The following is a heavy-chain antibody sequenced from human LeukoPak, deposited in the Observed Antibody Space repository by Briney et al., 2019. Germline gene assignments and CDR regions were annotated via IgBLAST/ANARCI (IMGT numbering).Heavy chain of an antibody. D-gene: IGHD2-2*01. Sequence: ASVKVSCKASGYTFTSYYMHWVRQAPGQGLEWMGIINPSGGSTSYAQKFQGRVTMTGDTSTSTVYMELSSLRSEDTAVYYCARGGGDLYCSSTSCYEGFDPWGQGTLVTVSS. V-gene: IGHV1-46*01. CDR1: GYTFTSYY. CDR2: INPSGGST. J-gene: IGHJ5*02. CDR3: ARGGGDLYCSSTSCYEGFDP.